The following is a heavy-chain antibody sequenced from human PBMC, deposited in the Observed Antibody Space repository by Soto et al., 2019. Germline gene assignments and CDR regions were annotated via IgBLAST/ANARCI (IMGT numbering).Heavy chain of an antibody. V-gene: IGHV4-34*01. D-gene: IGHD6-13*01. CDR3: ARGFPPAAGQTSLDY. J-gene: IGHJ4*02. CDR1: GGSFSGYY. Sequence: QVQLQQWGAGLLKPSETLSLTCAVYGGSFSGYYWSWIRQPPGKGLEWIGEINHSGSTNYNQSIKSRVTISVDSSKIQFSLKLSSVAAADTAVYYCARGFPPAAGQTSLDYWGQGTLLTVAS. CDR2: INHSGST.